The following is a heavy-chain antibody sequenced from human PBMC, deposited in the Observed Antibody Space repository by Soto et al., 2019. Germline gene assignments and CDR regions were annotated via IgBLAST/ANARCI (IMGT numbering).Heavy chain of an antibody. CDR1: GCTFSSYA. Sequence: SVKVSWKASGCTFSSYAISWLGRAPVQGLEWMGGIIPIFGTANYAQKFQGRVTITADESKSTAYMELSSLRSEETAVYYCANVYHTLVDKLGSGWSRGGREVLVFDYWG. CDR3: ANVYHTLVDKLGSGWSRGGREVLVFDY. J-gene: IGHJ4*01. V-gene: IGHV1-69*13. CDR2: IIPIFGTA. D-gene: IGHD6-19*01.